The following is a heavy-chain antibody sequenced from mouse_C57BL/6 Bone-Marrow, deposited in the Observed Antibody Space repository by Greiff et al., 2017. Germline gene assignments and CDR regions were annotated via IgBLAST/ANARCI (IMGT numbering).Heavy chain of an antibody. CDR3: ARGITSEY. Sequence: DVMLVESGGDLVKPGGSLKLSCAASGFTFSSYGMSWVRQTPDKRLEWVATISSGGSYTYYPDSVKGRFTISRDNAKNTLYLQMSSLKSEDTAMYYCARGITSEYWGQGTTLTVSS. V-gene: IGHV5-6*02. J-gene: IGHJ2*01. CDR2: ISSGGSYT. CDR1: GFTFSSYG. D-gene: IGHD1-2*01.